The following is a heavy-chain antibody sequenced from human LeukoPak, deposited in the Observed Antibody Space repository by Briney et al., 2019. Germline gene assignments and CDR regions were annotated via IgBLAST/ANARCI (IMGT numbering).Heavy chain of an antibody. CDR3: AKELATVTHFDY. Sequence: GGSLRLSCVASGFTFSSYGMHWVRQPPGKGLEWVAVITNDGRHTNHVDSVKGRFTISRDNSKNTLYLQMNGLRVEDTAVYYCAKELATVTHFDYWGQGTLVTVSS. J-gene: IGHJ4*02. D-gene: IGHD4-17*01. V-gene: IGHV3-30*18. CDR2: ITNDGRHT. CDR1: GFTFSSYG.